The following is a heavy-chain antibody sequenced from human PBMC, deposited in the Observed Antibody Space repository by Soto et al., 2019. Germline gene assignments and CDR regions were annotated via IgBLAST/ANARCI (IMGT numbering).Heavy chain of an antibody. CDR1: GFTFSSYA. Sequence: GGSLRLSCAASGFTFSSYAMSWVRQAPGKGLEWVSAISGSGGSTYYADSVKGRFTISRDNSKNTLYLQMNSLRAEDTAVYYCAKDPQVSRVIAIRSNFDYWGQGTLVTVSS. J-gene: IGHJ4*02. D-gene: IGHD2-21*01. V-gene: IGHV3-23*01. CDR3: AKDPQVSRVIAIRSNFDY. CDR2: ISGSGGST.